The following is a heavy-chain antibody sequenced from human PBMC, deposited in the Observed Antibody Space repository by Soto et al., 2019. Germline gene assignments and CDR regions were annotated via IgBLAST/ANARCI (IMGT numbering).Heavy chain of an antibody. Sequence: GGSLRLSCAASGFTFSSYAMSWVRQAPGKGLEWVSAISGSGGSTYYADSVKGRFTISRDNSKNTLYLQMNSLRAEDTAVYYCAKDGFRYSSSSHLVSDYWGQGTLVTVSS. V-gene: IGHV3-23*01. CDR3: AKDGFRYSSSSHLVSDY. CDR2: ISGSGGST. D-gene: IGHD6-6*01. CDR1: GFTFSSYA. J-gene: IGHJ4*02.